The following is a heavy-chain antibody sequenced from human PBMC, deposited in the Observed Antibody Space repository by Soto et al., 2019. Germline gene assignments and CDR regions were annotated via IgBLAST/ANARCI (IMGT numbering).Heavy chain of an antibody. Sequence: LRLSCAASGFTFSNYVMSWVRQAPGKGLEWVSVICDDGGNKYYADSVKGRFTISRDNSKNTLYLQMNSLRAEDTAVYYCARDMRGGSTVTRDAFDIWGQGTMVTVSS. CDR2: ICDDGGNK. CDR3: ARDMRGGSTVTRDAFDI. V-gene: IGHV3-33*08. J-gene: IGHJ3*02. CDR1: GFTFSNYV. D-gene: IGHD4-17*01.